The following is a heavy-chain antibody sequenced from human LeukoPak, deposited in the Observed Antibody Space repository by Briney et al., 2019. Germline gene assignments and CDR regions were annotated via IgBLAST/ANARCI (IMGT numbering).Heavy chain of an antibody. CDR2: IYSGGST. D-gene: IGHD3-10*01. J-gene: IGHJ4*02. V-gene: IGHV3-53*01. CDR1: GFTVSSYY. CDR3: AREPVRGVIDY. Sequence: GGSLRLSCAASGFTVSSYYMSWVRQAPGKGLEWVSVIYSGGSTYYSDSVKGRFTISRDNSKNTLYLQMNSLRAEDTAVYYCAREPVRGVIDYWGQGTLVTVSS.